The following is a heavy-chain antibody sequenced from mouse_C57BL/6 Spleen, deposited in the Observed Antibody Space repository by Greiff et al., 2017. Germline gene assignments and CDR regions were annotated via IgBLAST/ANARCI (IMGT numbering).Heavy chain of an antibody. D-gene: IGHD2-4*01. CDR2: ISSGSSTI. V-gene: IGHV5-17*01. J-gene: IGHJ4*01. Sequence: DVHLVESGGGLVKPGGSLKLSCAASGFTFSDYGMHWVRQAPEKGLEWVAYISSGSSTIYYADTVKGRFPISRDNAKNSLFLQMTSLRSEDTAMYYCARVDYDDAMDYWGQGTSVTVSS. CDR3: ARVDYDDAMDY. CDR1: GFTFSDYG.